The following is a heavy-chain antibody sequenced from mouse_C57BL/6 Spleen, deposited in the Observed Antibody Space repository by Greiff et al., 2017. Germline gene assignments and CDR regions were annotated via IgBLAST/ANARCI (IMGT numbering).Heavy chain of an antibody. V-gene: IGHV1-15*01. J-gene: IGHJ1*03. D-gene: IGHD1-1*01. CDR1: GYTFTDYE. CDR3: TSRIFYYGSSYWYFDV. CDR2: IDPETGGT. Sequence: QVQLQQSGAELVRPGASVTLSCKASGYTFTDYEMHWVKQTPVHGLEWIGAIDPETGGTAYNQKFKGKAILTADKSSSTAYMELRSLTSEDSAVYYCTSRIFYYGSSYWYFDVWGTGTTVTVSS.